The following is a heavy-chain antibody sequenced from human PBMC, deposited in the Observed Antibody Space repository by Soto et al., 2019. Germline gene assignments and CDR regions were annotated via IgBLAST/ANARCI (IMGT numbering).Heavy chain of an antibody. J-gene: IGHJ6*02. Sequence: QVQLVQSGAEVKKPGSSVKVSCKASGGTFSSYTISWVRQAPGQGLEWMGRIIPILGIANYAQKFQGRVTITADKSTSTAYMELSSLRSEDTAVYYCVMGVPAPRLNYYYYGMDVWGQGTTITVSS. V-gene: IGHV1-69*02. CDR1: GGTFSSYT. CDR2: IIPILGIA. D-gene: IGHD2-2*01. CDR3: VMGVPAPRLNYYYYGMDV.